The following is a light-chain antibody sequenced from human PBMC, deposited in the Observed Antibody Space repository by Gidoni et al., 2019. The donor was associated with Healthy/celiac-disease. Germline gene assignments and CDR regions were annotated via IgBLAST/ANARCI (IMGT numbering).Light chain of an antibody. CDR1: TGAVTSGHY. V-gene: IGLV7-46*01. CDR2: DTS. Sequence: QAVVTQDPSLTVSPGGTVTLTCGSSTGAVTSGHYLYWFQQKPGPSPRTLIYDTSNKHSWTPARFSGSLLGDKAALTLSGAQPEDEAEYYCLLSCSGARPYVFGTGTKVTVL. J-gene: IGLJ1*01. CDR3: LLSCSGARPYV.